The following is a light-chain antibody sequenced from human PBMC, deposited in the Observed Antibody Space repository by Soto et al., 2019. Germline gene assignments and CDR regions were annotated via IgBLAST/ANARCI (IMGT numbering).Light chain of an antibody. CDR3: RTFDTRLSSVV. CDR2: TNN. J-gene: IGLJ2*01. V-gene: IGLV1-40*01. CDR1: SSNIGAGYD. Sequence: QSVVTQPPSASGALGQRVTISCTGSSSNIGAGYDVHWYQQFPGRAPRLLIFTNNNRPSGVPDRFSASNSGSTTSLDISGRLDDDEADDYCRTFDTRLSSVVFGGGTKLTVL.